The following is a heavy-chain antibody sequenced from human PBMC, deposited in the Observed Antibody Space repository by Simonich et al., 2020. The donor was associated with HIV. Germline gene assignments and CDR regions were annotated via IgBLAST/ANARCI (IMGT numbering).Heavy chain of an antibody. J-gene: IGHJ6*02. CDR2: SNWNSGKI. D-gene: IGHD6-6*01. CDR1: GFTFDNYA. CDR3: TKGRSSYYYYAMDV. V-gene: IGHV3-9*03. Sequence: EVQLVESGGGLVQPGRSLRLSCSASGFTFDNYAMHWVRQAPGKGLEWVSGSNWNSGKIAYADSGKGRFTISRDNAKNSLYLQMNSLRPEDMALYYCTKGRSSYYYYAMDVWGQGTTVTVSS.